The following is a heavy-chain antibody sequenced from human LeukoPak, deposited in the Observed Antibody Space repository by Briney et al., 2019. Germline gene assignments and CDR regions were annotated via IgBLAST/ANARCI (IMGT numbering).Heavy chain of an antibody. CDR1: GGSISSYY. V-gene: IGHV4-59*08. CDR2: IYYSGST. CDR3: ARHGLNYYGSGSYLPGGMDV. J-gene: IGHJ6*02. Sequence: SETLFLTCTVSGGSISSYYWSWIRQPPGKGLEWIGYIYYSGSTNYNPSLKSRVTISVDTSKNQFSLKLSSVTAADTAVYYCARHGLNYYGSGSYLPGGMDVWGQGTTVTVSS. D-gene: IGHD3-10*01.